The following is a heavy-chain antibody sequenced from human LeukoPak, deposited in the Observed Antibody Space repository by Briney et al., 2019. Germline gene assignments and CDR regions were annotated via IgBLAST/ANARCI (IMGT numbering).Heavy chain of an antibody. D-gene: IGHD3-10*01. V-gene: IGHV3-30*02. J-gene: IGHJ5*02. CDR3: AKNTVFAVRGVTSKWFDP. CDR2: IRYDGTNK. Sequence: PGGSLRLSCAASGFTFSSYGMSWVRQAPGKGLEWVAFIRYDGTNKYYADSVKGRFTISRDNSKNTLYLQMNRLRVEDTAVYYCAKNTVFAVRGVTSKWFDPWGQGTLVTVSS. CDR1: GFTFSSYG.